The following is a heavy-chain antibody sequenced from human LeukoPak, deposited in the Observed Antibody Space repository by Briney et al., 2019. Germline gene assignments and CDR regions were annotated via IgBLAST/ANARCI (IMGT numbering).Heavy chain of an antibody. V-gene: IGHV4-59*01. J-gene: IGHJ4*02. Sequence: SETLSLTCTVSGGSISSYYWSWIRQPPGKGLEWIGYMYYSGTTNYNPSLRSRVIISAGTSKNQFSLQVSSVTAADTAVYYCARQQIYVDTGLVDYFDYWGQGILVTVSS. CDR1: GGSISSYY. D-gene: IGHD5-18*01. CDR2: MYYSGTT. CDR3: ARQQIYVDTGLVDYFDY.